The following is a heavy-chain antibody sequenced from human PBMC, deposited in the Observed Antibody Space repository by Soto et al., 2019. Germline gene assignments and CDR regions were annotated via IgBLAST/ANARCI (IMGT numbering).Heavy chain of an antibody. V-gene: IGHV1-2*02. D-gene: IGHD2-21*01. J-gene: IGHJ4*02. CDR3: ARGRTIVSPGN. CDR1: GYTFTGYQ. Sequence: QVQLVQSGAEVTEPGASVKVSCKASGYTFTGYQIHWVRQAPGQGLEWMGWINPNSGGTNYAQKFQGRVTLTSDTSITTAYMELKRLTSDDTAVYYCARGRTIVSPGNWGQGTLVSVSS. CDR2: INPNSGGT.